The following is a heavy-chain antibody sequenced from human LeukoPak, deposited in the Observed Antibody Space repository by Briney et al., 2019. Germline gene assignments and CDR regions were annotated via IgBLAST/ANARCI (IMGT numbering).Heavy chain of an antibody. CDR2: IYTTGST. V-gene: IGHV4-4*07. D-gene: IGHD6-19*01. Sequence: SETLSLACTVSGGSINNYYWSWIRQPAGKGLEWIGRIYTTGSTYYNPSLKSRVTISVDTSRDQFSLKLSSVTAADTAVYYCAGGSSVGWYPLLSFDYWGQGTLVTVSS. CDR1: GGSINNYY. CDR3: AGGSSVGWYPLLSFDY. J-gene: IGHJ4*02.